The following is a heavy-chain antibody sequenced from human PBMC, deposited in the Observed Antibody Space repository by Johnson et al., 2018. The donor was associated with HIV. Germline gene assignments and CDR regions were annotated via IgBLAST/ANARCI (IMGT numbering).Heavy chain of an antibody. CDR2: IQFDGSHK. CDR1: GFTFSSYA. V-gene: IGHV3-30*02. J-gene: IGHJ3*01. D-gene: IGHD4-11*01. Sequence: QVQLVESGEGVVQPGRSLRLSCAASGFTFSSYAMHWVRQAPGKGLEWVTFIQFDGSHKYSADFVKGRFTISRDTSKKSVFLQMNNLRPEDTAVYYCAKETRDSRSAFDVWGQGTLVTVSS. CDR3: AKETRDSRSAFDV.